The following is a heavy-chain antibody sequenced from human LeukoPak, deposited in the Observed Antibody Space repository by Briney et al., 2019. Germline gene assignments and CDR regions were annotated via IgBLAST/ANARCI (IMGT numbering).Heavy chain of an antibody. V-gene: IGHV3-11*01. CDR1: GFTFSDYY. J-gene: IGHJ3*02. CDR3: AKGKINHNGAFDI. Sequence: GGSLRLSCAASGFTFSDYYMSWIRQAPGKGLEWVSYISSSGSTIYYADSVKGRFTISRDNSKKTLYLQMNSLRAEDTAVYYCAKGKINHNGAFDIWGQGTVVTVSS. CDR2: ISSSGSTI. D-gene: IGHD2-8*01.